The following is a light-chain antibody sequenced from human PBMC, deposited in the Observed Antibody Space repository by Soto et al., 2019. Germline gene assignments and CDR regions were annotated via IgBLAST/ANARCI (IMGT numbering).Light chain of an antibody. Sequence: EIVLTQSPGTLSLSPGERATLSCRASQTVTSNYLAWYQRKPGQAPRLLIYGASIRATDNPDRFSGSGSGTEFTLTITRLEPEDFAVYFCQQYDGSPSTFGQGTKVEIK. J-gene: IGKJ1*01. V-gene: IGKV3-20*01. CDR1: QTVTSNY. CDR2: GAS. CDR3: QQYDGSPST.